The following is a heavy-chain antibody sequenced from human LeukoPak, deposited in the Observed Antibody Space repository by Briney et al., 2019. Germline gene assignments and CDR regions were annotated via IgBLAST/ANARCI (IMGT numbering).Heavy chain of an antibody. CDR3: ARDIAVSIAVAGTGIDY. CDR2: ISYDGSNK. V-gene: IGHV3-30*04. Sequence: GRSLRLSCAASGFTFSSYAMHWVRQAPGKGLEWVAVISYDGSNKYYADSVKGRFTISRGNSKNTLYLQMNSLRAEDTAVYYCARDIAVSIAVAGTGIDYWGQGTLVTVSS. D-gene: IGHD6-19*01. J-gene: IGHJ4*02. CDR1: GFTFSSYA.